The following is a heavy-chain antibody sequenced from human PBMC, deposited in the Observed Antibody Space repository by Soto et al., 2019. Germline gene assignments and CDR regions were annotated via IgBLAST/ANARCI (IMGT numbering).Heavy chain of an antibody. J-gene: IGHJ5*02. CDR1: GGSISSSSYY. D-gene: IGHD3-10*01. CDR3: ARLHGSGSYYNNWFDP. V-gene: IGHV4-39*01. Sequence: PSETLSLSCTVSGGSISSSSYYWGWIRQPPGKGLEWIGSIYYSGSTYYNPSLKSRVTISVDTSKNQFSLKLSSVTAADTAVYYCARLHGSGSYYNNWFDPWGQGTLVTVSS. CDR2: IYYSGST.